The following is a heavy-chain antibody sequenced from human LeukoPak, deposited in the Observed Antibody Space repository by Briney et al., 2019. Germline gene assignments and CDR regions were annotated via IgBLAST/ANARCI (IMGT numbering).Heavy chain of an antibody. CDR2: IYTSGST. J-gene: IGHJ4*02. Sequence: SETLSLTCTVSGGSISSYYWSWIRQPAGKGLEWIGRIYTSGSTNYNPSLKSRVTMSVDTSKNQFSLKLSSVTAADTAVYYCALGPYYYDSSGYWFDYWGQGTLVTVSS. D-gene: IGHD3-22*01. CDR1: GGSISSYY. V-gene: IGHV4-4*07. CDR3: ALGPYYYDSSGYWFDY.